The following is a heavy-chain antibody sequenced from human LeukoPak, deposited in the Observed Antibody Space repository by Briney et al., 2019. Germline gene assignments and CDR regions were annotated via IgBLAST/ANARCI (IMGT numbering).Heavy chain of an antibody. V-gene: IGHV1-2*02. CDR2: INPSNGGT. D-gene: IGHD3-10*01. CDR1: GYTFTDYY. CDR3: GRVGYFGSGSYCPY. J-gene: IGHJ4*02. Sequence: EASVKVSCKASGYTFTDYYIHWVRQAPGQGLEWMGWINPSNGGTNFAQEFQGRVTMTRDTSISTAYMELSRLTSDDTAVYYCGRVGYFGSGSYCPYWGQGTLVTVSS.